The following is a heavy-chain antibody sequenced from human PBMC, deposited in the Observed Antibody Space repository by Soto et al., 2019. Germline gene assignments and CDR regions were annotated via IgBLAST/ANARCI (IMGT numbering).Heavy chain of an antibody. V-gene: IGHV1-18*01. D-gene: IGHD3-3*01. J-gene: IGHJ6*02. CDR3: ARDQGITTFGVYSMYYYGMDV. CDR1: GYTFTNYG. Sequence: ASVKVSCKASGYTFTNYGFSWVRQAPGQGLEWMGWISGYNGNTKYAEKFQGRVTMTTDTSTSTAHMELRSLRSDDTAVYYCARDQGITTFGVYSMYYYGMDVWGQGTTVTVSS. CDR2: ISGYNGNT.